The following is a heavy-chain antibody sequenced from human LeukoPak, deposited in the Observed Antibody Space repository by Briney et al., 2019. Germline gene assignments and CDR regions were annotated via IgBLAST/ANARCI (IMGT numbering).Heavy chain of an antibody. J-gene: IGHJ4*02. CDR1: GESFSVSF. V-gene: IGHV4-34*01. CDR2: INHRGSS. CDR3: ARGSSFDGYCSAGACDAGYYDS. Sequence: SETLSLTCAVYGESFSVSFWNCIRQAPGKPLEYIGEINHRGSSHYNPSLKTRVTLSVVTSKSQFSLKLTSVTAADTAVYFCARGSSFDGYCSAGACDAGYYDSWGQGTPVTVSS. D-gene: IGHD2-15*01.